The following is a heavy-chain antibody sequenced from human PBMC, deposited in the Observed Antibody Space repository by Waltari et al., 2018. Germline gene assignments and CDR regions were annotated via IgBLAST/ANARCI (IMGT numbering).Heavy chain of an antibody. D-gene: IGHD2-15*01. V-gene: IGHV4-34*02. Sequence: QLQLQQWGAGLLKPSETLSLTCDVYGGSFSDYYCCWTRRHPGKGIEWIVEIHNSGNTHYNPTLKSRVIVTINTSKEQFSLKLTSVTAAETAVDYCAGLVVVRSAVGAYYFDYWGQGTLVTVSS. CDR1: GGSFSDYY. CDR2: IHNSGNT. J-gene: IGHJ4*02. CDR3: AGLVVVRSAVGAYYFDY.